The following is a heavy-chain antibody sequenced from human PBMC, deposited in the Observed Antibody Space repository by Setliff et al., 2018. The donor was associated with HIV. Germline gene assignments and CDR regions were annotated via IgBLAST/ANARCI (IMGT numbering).Heavy chain of an antibody. Sequence: ETLSLTCTVSGDSISSASYYWSWIRQPPGKGLEWIGYIYYSGTTKYNPSLKSRVTISVDTSRNQFSLKLSSVTAADTAVYYCASEAWTSYRSSSGYYYYYMDVWGKGTTVTVSS. V-gene: IGHV4-61*01. D-gene: IGHD6-6*01. J-gene: IGHJ6*03. CDR3: ASEAWTSYRSSSGYYYYYMDV. CDR1: GDSISSASYY. CDR2: IYYSGTT.